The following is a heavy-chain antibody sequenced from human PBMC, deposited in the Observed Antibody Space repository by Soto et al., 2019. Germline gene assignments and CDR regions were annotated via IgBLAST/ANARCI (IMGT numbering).Heavy chain of an antibody. J-gene: IGHJ5*02. CDR2: ISYDGSNK. CDR1: GFTFSSYG. V-gene: IGHV3-30*18. D-gene: IGHD5-12*01. Sequence: QVQLVESGGGVVQPGRSLRLSCAASGFTFSSYGMHWVRQAPGKGLEWVAVISYDGSNKYYADSVKGRFTISRDNSKNTLYLQINSLRAEDTAVYYCAKGSGYDPTGGWFDPWGQGTLVTVSS. CDR3: AKGSGYDPTGGWFDP.